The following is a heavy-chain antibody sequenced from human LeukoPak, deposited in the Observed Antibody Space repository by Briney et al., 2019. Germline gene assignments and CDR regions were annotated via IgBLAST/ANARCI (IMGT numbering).Heavy chain of an antibody. J-gene: IGHJ4*02. CDR2: ISGSGGST. CDR3: AKDLTGYSNYVTGFDY. D-gene: IGHD4-11*01. Sequence: GGSLRLSCAASGFTFSSYAMSWVRQAPGKGLEWVSAISGSGGSTYYADSVKGRFTISRHNSKNTLYLQMNSLRAEDTAVYYCAKDLTGYSNYVTGFDYWGQGTLVTVSS. V-gene: IGHV3-23*01. CDR1: GFTFSSYA.